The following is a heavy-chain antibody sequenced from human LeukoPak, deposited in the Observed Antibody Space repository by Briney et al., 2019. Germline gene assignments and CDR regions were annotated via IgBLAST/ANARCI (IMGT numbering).Heavy chain of an antibody. Sequence: GGSLRLSCAASGFTFSSYSMNWVRQAPGKGLEWVSSISSRSSYIYYADSVKGRFTISRDNAKNSLYLQMNSLRAEDTAVYYCARLKRNKTGTRWFDPWGQGTLVTVSS. D-gene: IGHD1-1*01. V-gene: IGHV3-21*01. CDR2: ISSRSSYI. CDR3: ARLKRNKTGTRWFDP. CDR1: GFTFSSYS. J-gene: IGHJ5*02.